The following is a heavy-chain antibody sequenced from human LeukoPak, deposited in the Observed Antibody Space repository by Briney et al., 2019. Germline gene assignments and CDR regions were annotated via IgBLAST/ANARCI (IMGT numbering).Heavy chain of an antibody. J-gene: IGHJ3*02. V-gene: IGHV1-2*04. D-gene: IGHD3-9*01. Sequence: GASVKVSCKASGYTFTGYYMHWVRQAPGQGLEWMGWINPNSGGTNYAQKFQGWVTMTRDTSISTAYMELSRLRSDDTAVYYCARGPYYDTLTGYPDAFDIWGQGTMVTVSS. CDR1: GYTFTGYY. CDR3: ARGPYYDTLTGYPDAFDI. CDR2: INPNSGGT.